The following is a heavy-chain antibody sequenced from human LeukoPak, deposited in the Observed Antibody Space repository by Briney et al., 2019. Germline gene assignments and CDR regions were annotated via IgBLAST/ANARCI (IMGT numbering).Heavy chain of an antibody. CDR1: GGSISSSSYY. CDR2: IYYSGST. V-gene: IGHV4-39*07. Sequence: SETLSLTCTVSGGSISSSSYYWGWIRQPPGKGLEWIGSIYYSGSTYYNPSLKSRVTISVDTSKNQFSLKLSSVTAADTAVYYCASTLGDSNWFDPWGQGTLVTVSS. D-gene: IGHD4-17*01. J-gene: IGHJ5*02. CDR3: ASTLGDSNWFDP.